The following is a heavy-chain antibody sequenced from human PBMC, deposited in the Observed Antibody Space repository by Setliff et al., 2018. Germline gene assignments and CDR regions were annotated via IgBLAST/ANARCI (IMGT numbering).Heavy chain of an antibody. CDR1: GYNFINYW. Sequence: PGESLKISCKGSGYNFINYWVGWVRQMPGKGLEWMGIIYPSDSDITYSPSFQGQVTIPADKSINTAYLQWSSLKASDTAIYYCARVGPLTDDAFDIWGQGTMVTVSS. D-gene: IGHD1-26*01. CDR3: ARVGPLTDDAFDI. V-gene: IGHV5-51*01. J-gene: IGHJ3*02. CDR2: IYPSDSDI.